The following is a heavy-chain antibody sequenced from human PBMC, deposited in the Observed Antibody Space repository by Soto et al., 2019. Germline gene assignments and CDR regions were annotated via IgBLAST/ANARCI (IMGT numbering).Heavy chain of an antibody. CDR3: ATDWVATFAY. CDR2: INPYTGET. Sequence: GASVKVSCKASGYRFIDFFIHFVRQAPGKGLEWMGGINPYTGETNYAQKFQGRVTMTNDTSTNTAYMELSSLRSEDTAVYYCATDWVATFAYWGQGTLVTVSS. V-gene: IGHV1-24*01. J-gene: IGHJ4*02. CDR1: GYRFIDFF. D-gene: IGHD5-12*01.